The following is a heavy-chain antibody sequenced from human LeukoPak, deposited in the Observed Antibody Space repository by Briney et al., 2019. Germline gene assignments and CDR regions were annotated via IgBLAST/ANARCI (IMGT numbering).Heavy chain of an antibody. D-gene: IGHD2-15*01. Sequence: GGSLRLSCAASGFSFDDYAMHWVRQAPGKGLEWVSGISWKSGSIGYADSVKGRFTISRDNAKNSLYLQMNSLRAEDTAVYYCAREEYCSGGSCYSLGWFDSWGQGTLVTVSS. CDR3: AREEYCSGGSCYSLGWFDS. J-gene: IGHJ5*01. CDR1: GFSFDDYA. V-gene: IGHV3-9*01. CDR2: ISWKSGSI.